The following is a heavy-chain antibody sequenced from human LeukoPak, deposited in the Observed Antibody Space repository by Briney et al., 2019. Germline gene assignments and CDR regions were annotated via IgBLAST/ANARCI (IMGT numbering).Heavy chain of an antibody. D-gene: IGHD6-13*01. CDR2: IYYSGST. V-gene: IGHV4-59*08. J-gene: IGHJ4*02. CDR1: GGSISSYY. CDR3: ARGTSSWYRGLDY. Sequence: PSETLSLTCTVSGGSISSYYWSWIRQPPGKGLEWIGYIYYSGSTNYNPSLKSRVTISVDTSKNQFSLKLSSVTAADTAVYYCARGTSSWYRGLDYWGQGTLVTVSS.